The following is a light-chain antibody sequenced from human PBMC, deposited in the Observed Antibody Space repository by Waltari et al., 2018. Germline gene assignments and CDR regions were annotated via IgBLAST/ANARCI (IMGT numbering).Light chain of an antibody. J-gene: IGKJ4*01. Sequence: DVVLTQSPLALPVTLGQPASISCKSSQSLVHSDGNTYLAWFHQRPGQSPRRLIYKVSNRESGVPDRISASGSGTDFTLKISRVEAEDVGVYYCMQGTHWPLTFGGGTKVEIK. CDR2: KVS. CDR1: QSLVHSDGNTY. V-gene: IGKV2-30*02. CDR3: MQGTHWPLT.